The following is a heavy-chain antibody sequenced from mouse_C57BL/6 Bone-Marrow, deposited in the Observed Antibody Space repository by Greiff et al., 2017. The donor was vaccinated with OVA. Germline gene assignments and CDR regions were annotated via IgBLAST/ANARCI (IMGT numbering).Heavy chain of an antibody. V-gene: IGHV1-9*01. Sequence: QVQLQQSGAELMKPGASVKLSCKATGYTFTGYWIEWVKQRPGHGLEWIGEILPGSGSTNYNEQFKGKATFTADTSSNTAYMQLSSLTTEDSAIYYCARSCDYDGGGGHLFAYWGQGTLVTVSA. CDR3: ARSCDYDGGGGHLFAY. CDR1: GYTFTGYW. CDR2: ILPGSGST. D-gene: IGHD2-4*01. J-gene: IGHJ3*01.